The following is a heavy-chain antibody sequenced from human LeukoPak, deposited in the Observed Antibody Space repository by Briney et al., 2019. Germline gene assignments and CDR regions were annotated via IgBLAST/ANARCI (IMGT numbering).Heavy chain of an antibody. CDR2: INPNSGGT. Sequence: ASVKVSCKASGYTFTDYYMHWVRQAPGQGLEWMGWINPNSGGTNYAQKFQGRVTMTRDTSISTAYMELSRLRSDDTAVYYCARDYGDYYLAFDYWGQGTLVTVSS. D-gene: IGHD4-17*01. V-gene: IGHV1-2*02. J-gene: IGHJ4*02. CDR1: GYTFTDYY. CDR3: ARDYGDYYLAFDY.